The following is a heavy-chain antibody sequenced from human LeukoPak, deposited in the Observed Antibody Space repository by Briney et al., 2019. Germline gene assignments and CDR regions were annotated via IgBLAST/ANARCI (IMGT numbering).Heavy chain of an antibody. CDR3: ARDIVVVPAARDY. V-gene: IGHV3-21*01. J-gene: IGHJ4*02. CDR1: GFTFSSYS. D-gene: IGHD2-2*01. Sequence: GGSLRLSCAASGFTFSSYSMNWVRQAPGKGLEWVSSISSSSSYIYYADSVKGRFTISRDNAKNSLYLQMNSLRAEDTAVYYCARDIVVVPAARDYWGQGTLVTVSS. CDR2: ISSSSSYI.